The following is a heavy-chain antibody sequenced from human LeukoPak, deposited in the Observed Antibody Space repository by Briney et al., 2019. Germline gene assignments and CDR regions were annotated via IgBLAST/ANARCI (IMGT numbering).Heavy chain of an antibody. CDR3: ARDPGGYSYGLRFDP. V-gene: IGHV1-69*13. Sequence: SVKVSCKASGGTFSSYAISWVRQAPGQGLEWMGGIIPIFGTANYAQKFQGRVTITADESTSTAYMELSSLRSEDTAVYHCARDPGGYSYGLRFDPWGQGTLVTVSS. CDR2: IIPIFGTA. J-gene: IGHJ5*02. D-gene: IGHD5-18*01. CDR1: GGTFSSYA.